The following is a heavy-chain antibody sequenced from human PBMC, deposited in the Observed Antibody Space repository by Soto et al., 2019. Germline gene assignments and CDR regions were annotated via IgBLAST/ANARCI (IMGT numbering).Heavy chain of an antibody. V-gene: IGHV1-18*01. Sequence: QVQLVQSGGEVKQPGASVKVSCKTSGYTFTSYGISWVRQAPGQGLEWMGWISGYNGDTKYVQKFQGRFTLTTDTSTNTAYMAVRSLRSDDTAVYYCARDWVGDLAYWGQGTLVTVSS. D-gene: IGHD4-17*01. J-gene: IGHJ4*02. CDR1: GYTFTSYG. CDR3: ARDWVGDLAY. CDR2: ISGYNGDT.